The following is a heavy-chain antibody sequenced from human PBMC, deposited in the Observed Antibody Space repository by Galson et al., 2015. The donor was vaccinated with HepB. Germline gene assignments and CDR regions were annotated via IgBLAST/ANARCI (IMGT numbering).Heavy chain of an antibody. D-gene: IGHD6-13*01. J-gene: IGHJ6*02. CDR2: INTNTGNP. Sequence: SVKVSCKASGYTFTSYAVNWVRQAPGQGLEWMGWINTNTGNPTYAQGFTGRFVFSLDTSVSTAYLQISSLKAEDTAVYYCARERGRDSSSWYVVDYYYYYGTDVWGQGTTVTVSS. CDR3: ARERGRDSSSWYVVDYYYYYGTDV. CDR1: GYTFTSYA. V-gene: IGHV7-4-1*02.